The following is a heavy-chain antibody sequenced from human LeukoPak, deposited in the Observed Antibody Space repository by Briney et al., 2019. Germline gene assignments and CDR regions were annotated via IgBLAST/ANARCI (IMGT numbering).Heavy chain of an antibody. CDR1: GFTFSSYG. Sequence: GGSLRLSCAASGFTFSSYGMHWVRQAPGKGLEWVAFIRYDGSNKYYADSVKGRFTISRDNSKNTLYLQMNGLRAEDTAVYYCAKDSEVTTGFCSDIWGQGTMVTVSS. J-gene: IGHJ3*02. CDR3: AKDSEVTTGFCSDI. V-gene: IGHV3-30*02. D-gene: IGHD4-17*01. CDR2: IRYDGSNK.